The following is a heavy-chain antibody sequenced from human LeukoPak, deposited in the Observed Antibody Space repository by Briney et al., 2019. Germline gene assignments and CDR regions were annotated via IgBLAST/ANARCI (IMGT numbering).Heavy chain of an antibody. CDR1: GFTVSSNY. CDR3: ARVGSSKSSSWSLWSRGYFDL. D-gene: IGHD6-13*01. J-gene: IGHJ2*01. CDR2: IYSGGST. V-gene: IGHV3-66*01. Sequence: GGSLRLSCAASGFTVSSNYMSWVRQAPGKGLEWVSVIYSGGSTYYADSVKGRFTISRDNSKNTLYLQMNSLRAEDTAVYYCARVGSSKSSSWSLWSRGYFDLWGRGTLVTVSS.